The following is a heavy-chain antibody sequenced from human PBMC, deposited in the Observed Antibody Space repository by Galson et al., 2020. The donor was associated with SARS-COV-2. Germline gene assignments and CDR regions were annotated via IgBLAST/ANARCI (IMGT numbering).Heavy chain of an antibody. J-gene: IGHJ4*02. D-gene: IGHD2-8*01. CDR1: GFTFASYA. CDR2: SSHAATTT. CDR3: AKDSDYFDTKFCDF. V-gene: IGHV3-23*01. Sequence: GESLKISCAASGFTFASYAMSWVRQAPGKGLEWVSFSSHAATTTYYADSVKGRFTISRDNSKNILYLEMNSLRADDTAVYYCAKDSDYFDTKFCDFWGQGALVTVSS.